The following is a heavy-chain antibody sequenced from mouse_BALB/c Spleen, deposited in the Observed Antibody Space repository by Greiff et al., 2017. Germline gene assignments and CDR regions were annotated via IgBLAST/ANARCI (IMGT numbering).Heavy chain of an antibody. D-gene: IGHD4-1*01. CDR2: ISSGSSNI. J-gene: IGHJ3*01. Sequence: EVKLVESGGGLVQPGGSLKLSCAASGFTFSSFGMYWVRQAPEKGLEWVAYISSGSSNINYADTVKGRYTISRDNPKNTLFLQMTSLRSEDTAMYYCSRSNWDEGFAYWGQGTLVTVSA. CDR1: GFTFSSFG. CDR3: SRSNWDEGFAY. V-gene: IGHV5-17*02.